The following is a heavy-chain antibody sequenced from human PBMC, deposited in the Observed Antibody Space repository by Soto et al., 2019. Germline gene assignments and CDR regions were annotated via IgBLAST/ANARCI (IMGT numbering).Heavy chain of an antibody. CDR3: ARDVELCSGGSCYFDWFDP. CDR1: GGTFSSYT. Sequence: SVKVSCKASGGTFSSYTISWVRQAPGQGLEWMGRIIPILGIANYAQKFQGRVTITADKSTSTAYMELSSLRSEDTAVYYCARDVELCSGGSCYFDWFDPWGQGTLVTVSS. J-gene: IGHJ5*02. D-gene: IGHD2-15*01. V-gene: IGHV1-69*04. CDR2: IIPILGIA.